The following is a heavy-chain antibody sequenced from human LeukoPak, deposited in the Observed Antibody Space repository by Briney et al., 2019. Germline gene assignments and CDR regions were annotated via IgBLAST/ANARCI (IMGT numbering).Heavy chain of an antibody. V-gene: IGHV3-66*04. J-gene: IGHJ4*02. Sequence: GGSLRLSCAASGFTVSSNYMSWVRQAPGKGLEWVSVIYSGGSTYYADSVKGRLTISRDNSKNTLYLQMNSLRAEDTAVYYCAKLNVDTAASSDYWGQGTLVTVSS. D-gene: IGHD5-18*01. CDR2: IYSGGST. CDR3: AKLNVDTAASSDY. CDR1: GFTVSSNY.